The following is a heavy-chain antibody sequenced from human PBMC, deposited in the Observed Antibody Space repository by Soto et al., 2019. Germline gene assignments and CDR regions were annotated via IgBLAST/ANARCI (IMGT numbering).Heavy chain of an antibody. J-gene: IGHJ6*02. CDR2: ISAYNGNT. CDR1: GYTFTSYG. CDR3: ARRSGARDGYNYFYYYYGMDV. V-gene: IGHV1-18*01. D-gene: IGHD5-12*01. Sequence: ASVKVSCKASGYTFTSYGISWVRQAPGQGLEWMGWISAYNGNTNYAQKLQGRVTMTTDTSTSTAYMELRSLRSDDTAVYYCARRSGARDGYNYFYYYYGMDVWGQGTTVTVSS.